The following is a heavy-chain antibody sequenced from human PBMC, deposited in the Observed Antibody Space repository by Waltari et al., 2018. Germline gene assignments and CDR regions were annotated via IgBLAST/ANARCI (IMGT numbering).Heavy chain of an antibody. CDR1: GGSISSSSYS. CDR3: ARAWISLILGATSAFDI. CDR2: IYYSGST. Sequence: QLQLQESGPGLVKPSETLSLTCTVSGGSISSSSYSWGWIRQPPGKGLEWIGSIYYSGSTYYNPSLKSRVTISVDTSKNQFSLKLSSVTAADTAVYYCARAWISLILGATSAFDIWGQGTMVTVS. D-gene: IGHD1-26*01. J-gene: IGHJ3*02. V-gene: IGHV4-39*07.